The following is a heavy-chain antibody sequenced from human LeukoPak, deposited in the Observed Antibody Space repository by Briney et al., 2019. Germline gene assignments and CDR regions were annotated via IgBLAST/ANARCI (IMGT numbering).Heavy chain of an antibody. V-gene: IGHV3-21*01. CDR1: GFTFSSYS. CDR3: ARSEIVVVPAAIQGDYYYYMDV. J-gene: IGHJ6*03. CDR2: ISSSSSYI. Sequence: GGSLRLSCAASGFTFSSYSMNWVRQAPGKGLEWVSSISSSSSYIYYADSVKGRFTIPRDNAKNSLYLQMNSLRAEDTAVYYCARSEIVVVPAAIQGDYYYYMDVWGKGTTVTVSS. D-gene: IGHD2-2*01.